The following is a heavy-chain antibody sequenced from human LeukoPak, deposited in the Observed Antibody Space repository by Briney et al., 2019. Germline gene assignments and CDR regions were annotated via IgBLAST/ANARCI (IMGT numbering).Heavy chain of an antibody. Sequence: GASVKVSCKASGYTFTSYGISWVRQAPGQGLEWMGWISAYNGNTNYAQKLQGRVTMTTDTSTSTAYMELRSLRSEDTAVYYCARGRPGGTVTHTRYFDYWGQGTLVTVSS. CDR1: GYTFTSYG. CDR3: ARGRPGGTVTHTRYFDY. V-gene: IGHV1-18*01. J-gene: IGHJ4*02. D-gene: IGHD4-17*01. CDR2: ISAYNGNT.